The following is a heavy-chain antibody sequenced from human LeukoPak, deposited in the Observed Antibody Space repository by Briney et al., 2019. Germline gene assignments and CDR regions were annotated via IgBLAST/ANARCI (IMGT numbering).Heavy chain of an antibody. D-gene: IGHD6-6*01. CDR1: GYTFTGYY. J-gene: IGHJ4*02. CDR3: ASAIRAARMYYFDY. Sequence: ASVKVSCNASGYTFTGYYMHWVRQAPGQGLEWMGWFNPNGGGTNYAKKFKGRFTMTRDKSISTAYMELSSLRSDDTAVYYCASAIRAARMYYFDYWGQGTLVTVSS. CDR2: FNPNGGGT. V-gene: IGHV1-2*02.